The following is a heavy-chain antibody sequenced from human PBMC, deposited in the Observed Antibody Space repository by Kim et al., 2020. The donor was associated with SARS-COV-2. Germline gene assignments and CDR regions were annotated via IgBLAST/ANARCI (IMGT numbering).Heavy chain of an antibody. D-gene: IGHD3-22*01. CDR3: ARDQTYYYDSSGYYGSFDY. Sequence: GGSLRLSCAASGFTSSSYGMHWVRQAPGKGLEWVAVIWYDGSNKYYADSVKGRFTISRDNSKNTLYLQMNSLRAEDTAVYYCARDQTYYYDSSGYYGSFDYWGQGTLVTVSS. CDR1: GFTSSSYG. V-gene: IGHV3-33*01. J-gene: IGHJ4*02. CDR2: IWYDGSNK.